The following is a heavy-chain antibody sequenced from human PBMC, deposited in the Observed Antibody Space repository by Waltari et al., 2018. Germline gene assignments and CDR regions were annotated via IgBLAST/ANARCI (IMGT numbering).Heavy chain of an antibody. Sequence: EVQLVQSGAEVKKPGATVKISCKASGYTFTDYYMHWVQQAPGKGLEWMGRLDPEDGETIYAEKFQGRVTITADTSTDTAYMELTSLRSEDTAVYYCATSPLRFLEWVNWFDPWGQGTLVTVSS. CDR1: GYTFTDYY. V-gene: IGHV1-69-2*01. CDR3: ATSPLRFLEWVNWFDP. J-gene: IGHJ5*02. D-gene: IGHD3-3*01. CDR2: LDPEDGET.